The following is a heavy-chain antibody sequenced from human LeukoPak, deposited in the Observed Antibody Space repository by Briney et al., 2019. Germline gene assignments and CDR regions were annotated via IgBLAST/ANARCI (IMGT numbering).Heavy chain of an antibody. J-gene: IGHJ4*02. CDR3: ARQRYSGSYYFDY. D-gene: IGHD1-26*01. CDR2: IYYSGNT. CDR1: GGSITNYY. Sequence: PSETLSLTCTVSGGSITNYYWSWIRQPLGKGLEWIGYIYYSGNTNYNPSLKSRVTISVDTSKNQLSLRLSSVTAADTAVYYCARQRYSGSYYFDYWGQGTLVTVSS. V-gene: IGHV4-59*08.